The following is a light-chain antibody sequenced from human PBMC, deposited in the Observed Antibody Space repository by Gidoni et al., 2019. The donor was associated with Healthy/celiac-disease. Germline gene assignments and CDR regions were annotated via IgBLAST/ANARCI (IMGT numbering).Light chain of an antibody. Sequence: QSALTQPASVSGSPGQSITISCTGTSSDVGGYNFVSWYQHHPGKAPKVMIYDGSNRPSGVSNRFSGSKSGNTAFLTISGLQAEDEADYFCSSYTSISTYVFGTGTKVTVL. J-gene: IGLJ1*01. V-gene: IGLV2-14*03. CDR3: SSYTSISTYV. CDR2: DGS. CDR1: SSDVGGYNF.